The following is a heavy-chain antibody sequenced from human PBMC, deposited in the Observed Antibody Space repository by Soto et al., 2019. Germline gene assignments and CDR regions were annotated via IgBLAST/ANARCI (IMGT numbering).Heavy chain of an antibody. J-gene: IGHJ6*02. V-gene: IGHV3-23*01. Sequence: GGSLRLSCAASGFTFSSYAMSWVRQAPGKGLEWVSAISGSGGSTYYADSVKGRFTISRDNSKNTLYLQMNSLRAEDTAVYYCAKDRDPPYYYGSGSYFNGMDVWGQGTTVTVSS. CDR1: GFTFSSYA. CDR3: AKDRDPPYYYGSGSYFNGMDV. D-gene: IGHD3-10*01. CDR2: ISGSGGST.